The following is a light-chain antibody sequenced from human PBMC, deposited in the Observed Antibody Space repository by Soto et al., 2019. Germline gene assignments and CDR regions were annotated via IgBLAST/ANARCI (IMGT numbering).Light chain of an antibody. CDR1: SSDVGRFNL. J-gene: IGLJ2*01. Sequence: QSALTQAASVSGSPGQSVTISCTGTSSDVGRFNLVSWYQQHPGKAPKLMIYDVTDRPSGVSDRFSGSRSGNTASLSISGLQAEDEAVYYCSSYRSSSPLVVFGGGSKLTVL. CDR3: SSYRSSSPLVV. V-gene: IGLV2-14*02. CDR2: DVT.